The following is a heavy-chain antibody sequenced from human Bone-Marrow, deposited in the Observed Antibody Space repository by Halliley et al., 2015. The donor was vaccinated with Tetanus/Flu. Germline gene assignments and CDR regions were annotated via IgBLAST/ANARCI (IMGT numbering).Heavy chain of an antibody. V-gene: IGHV3-23*01. D-gene: IGHD5-18*01. CDR3: AKVVRGYTFGYEGRFDY. Sequence: SNYGVTTYYADSVQGRFTISRDNSKNTVILQMSSLRAEDTAVYYCAKVVRGYTFGYEGRFDYWGQGILVTVSS. CDR2: SNYGVTT. J-gene: IGHJ4*02.